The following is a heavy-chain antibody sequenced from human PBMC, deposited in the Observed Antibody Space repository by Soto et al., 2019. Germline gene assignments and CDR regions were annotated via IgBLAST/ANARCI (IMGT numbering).Heavy chain of an antibody. CDR2: IYYSGST. V-gene: IGHV4-59*01. J-gene: IGHJ6*03. D-gene: IGHD1-7*01. Sequence: QVQLQESGPGLVKPSETLSLTCTVSGGSISSYYWSWIRQPPGKGLEWIGYIYYSGSTNYNPSLKSRVTISVDTSKNQFSLKLSSVTAADTAVYYCARGERARLELRHIYYYYYYMDVWGKGTTVTVSS. CDR1: GGSISSYY. CDR3: ARGERARLELRHIYYYYYYMDV.